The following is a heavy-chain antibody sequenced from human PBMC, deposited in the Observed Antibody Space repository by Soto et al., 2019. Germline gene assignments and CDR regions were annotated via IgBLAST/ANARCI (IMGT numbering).Heavy chain of an antibody. Sequence: QVQLVESGGGVVQPGRSLRLSCAASGFTFSSYAMHWVRQAPGKGLEWVAVISYDGSNKYYADSVKGRFTISRDNSKSTLYLQMNSLRAEDTAVYYFARDRFVVVAAGPFDYWGQGTLVTVSS. V-gene: IGHV3-30-3*01. CDR1: GFTFSSYA. J-gene: IGHJ4*02. CDR3: ARDRFVVVAAGPFDY. CDR2: ISYDGSNK. D-gene: IGHD2-15*01.